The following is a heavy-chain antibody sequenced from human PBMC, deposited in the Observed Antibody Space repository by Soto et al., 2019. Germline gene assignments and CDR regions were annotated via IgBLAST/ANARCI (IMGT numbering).Heavy chain of an antibody. Sequence: QVQLQESGPGLVKPSQTLSLTCTVSGGSISSGDYYWSWIRQPPGKGLEWIGYIYYSGSTYYNPSIHSRVTRSVHPSKSQFSLKLLSVTAADTAVYYCASERPDGSRLDPWGQGTLVTVSS. V-gene: IGHV4-30-4*01. D-gene: IGHD6-13*01. J-gene: IGHJ5*02. CDR3: ASERPDGSRLDP. CDR1: GGSISSGDYY. CDR2: IYYSGST.